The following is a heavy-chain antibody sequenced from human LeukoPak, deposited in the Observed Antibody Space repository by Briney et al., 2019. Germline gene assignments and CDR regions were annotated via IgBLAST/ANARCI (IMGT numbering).Heavy chain of an antibody. D-gene: IGHD6-13*01. CDR3: ARRGRAAGTTGRRWFDP. CDR2: IYYSGST. Sequence: SETLSLTCTVSGGSISSSSYYWGWIRQPPGEGLEWIGSIYYSGSTYYNPSLKSRVTISVDTSKNQFSLKLSSVTAADTAVYYCARRGRAAGTTGRRWFDPWGQGTLVTVSS. V-gene: IGHV4-39*01. J-gene: IGHJ5*02. CDR1: GGSISSSSYY.